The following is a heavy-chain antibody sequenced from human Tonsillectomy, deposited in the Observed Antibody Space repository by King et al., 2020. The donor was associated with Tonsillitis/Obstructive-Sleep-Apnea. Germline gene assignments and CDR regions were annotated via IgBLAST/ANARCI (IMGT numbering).Heavy chain of an antibody. D-gene: IGHD4-17*01. CDR2: IWYDGINK. CDR3: ARGGDGDPRGFDY. J-gene: IGHJ4*02. CDR1: GFTFSSYG. Sequence: VQLVESGGGVVQPGRPLRLSCAASGFTFSSYGMHWVRQAPGKGLEWVAVIWYDGINKYYADSVKGRFTISRDNSKNTLYVQMKSLRGEDTAVYYCARGGDGDPRGFDYWGQGTLVTVSS. V-gene: IGHV3-33*01.